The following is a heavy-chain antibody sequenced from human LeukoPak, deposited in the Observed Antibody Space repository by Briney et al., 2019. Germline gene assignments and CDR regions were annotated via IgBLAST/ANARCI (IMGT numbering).Heavy chain of an antibody. D-gene: IGHD5-24*01. CDR3: AKDVSFRRGHNFDASDL. Sequence: GGSLRLSCTASGFKFADAPMHWVRQPPGKGLEWIALITWGATDSYYADSVKGRFTISRDDSRNTLYPQMNSLRSEDTALYYCAKDVSFRRGHNFDASDLWGLGTMVIVSS. J-gene: IGHJ3*01. V-gene: IGHV3-43*01. CDR1: GFKFADAP. CDR2: ITWGATDS.